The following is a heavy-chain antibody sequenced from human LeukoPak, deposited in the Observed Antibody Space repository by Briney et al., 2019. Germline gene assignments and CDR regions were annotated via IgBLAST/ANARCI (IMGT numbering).Heavy chain of an antibody. D-gene: IGHD3-22*01. J-gene: IGHJ5*02. CDR3: ARHRGAPYYYDSSGYGDWFDP. V-gene: IGHV4-59*08. Sequence: PSETLSLTCTVSGGSISSYYWSWIRQPPGKGLEWIGCIYYSGSTNYNPSLKSRVTISVDTSKNQFSLKLSSVTAADTAVYYCARHRGAPYYYDSSGYGDWFDPWGQGTLVTVSS. CDR1: GGSISSYY. CDR2: IYYSGST.